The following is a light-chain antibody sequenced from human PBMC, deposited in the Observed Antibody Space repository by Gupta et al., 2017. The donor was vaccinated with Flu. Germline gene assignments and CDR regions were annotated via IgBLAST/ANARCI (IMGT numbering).Light chain of an antibody. V-gene: IGKV4-1*01. J-gene: IGKJ4*01. CDR3: QQDYSTPHF. CDR2: WAS. Sequence: DIVMTQSPDSLAVSLGERATINCKSSQSVLYSSNNKNYLAWYQQKPGQPPKLLIYWASTRESGVPDRFSGSGSGTDFTLTISSLQAEDVAVYYCQQDYSTPHFFGGGTXVEIK. CDR1: QSVLYSSNNKNY.